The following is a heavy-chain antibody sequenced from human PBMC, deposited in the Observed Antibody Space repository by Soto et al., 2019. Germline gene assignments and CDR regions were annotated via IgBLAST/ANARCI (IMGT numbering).Heavy chain of an antibody. Sequence: GGFLRLSCSASGFTFSSYAMHWVRQAPGKGLEYVSAISSNGGSTYYADSVKGRFTISRDNSKNTLYLQMSSLRAEDTAVYYCARQVLRFLEWLARPYYFDYWGQGTLVTVSS. CDR2: ISSNGGST. V-gene: IGHV3-64D*06. CDR1: GFTFSSYA. J-gene: IGHJ4*02. CDR3: ARQVLRFLEWLARPYYFDY. D-gene: IGHD3-3*01.